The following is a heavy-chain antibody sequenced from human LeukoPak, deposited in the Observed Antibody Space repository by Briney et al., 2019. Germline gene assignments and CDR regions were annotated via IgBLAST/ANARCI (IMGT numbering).Heavy chain of an antibody. D-gene: IGHD6-19*01. Sequence: GRSLRLPCAASGFTFSSYGMHWVRQAPGKGLEWVAVISYDGSNKYYADSVKGRFTISRDNSKNTLYLQMNSLRAEDTAVYYCAKDRGVAVAGTMWFDPWGQGTLVTVSS. J-gene: IGHJ5*02. V-gene: IGHV3-30*18. CDR1: GFTFSSYG. CDR3: AKDRGVAVAGTMWFDP. CDR2: ISYDGSNK.